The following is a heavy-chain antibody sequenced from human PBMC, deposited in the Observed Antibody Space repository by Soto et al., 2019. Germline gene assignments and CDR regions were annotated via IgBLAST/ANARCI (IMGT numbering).Heavy chain of an antibody. J-gene: IGHJ4*02. CDR2: IIPIFGTA. CDR3: ASQLERPLYFDY. V-gene: IGHV1-69*06. CDR1: GGTFSSYA. Sequence: SVKVSCKASGGTFSSYAISWVRQAPGQGLEWMGGIIPIFGTANYAQKFQGRVTITADKSTSTAYMELSSLRSEDTAVYYCASQLERPLYFDYWGQGTLVTVSP. D-gene: IGHD1-1*01.